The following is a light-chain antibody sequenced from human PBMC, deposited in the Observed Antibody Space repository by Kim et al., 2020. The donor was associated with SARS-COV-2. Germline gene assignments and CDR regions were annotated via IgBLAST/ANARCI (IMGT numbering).Light chain of an antibody. CDR3: QQYYSVPLT. V-gene: IGKV4-1*01. CDR2: WAS. Sequence: DIVMIQSPDSLAVSLGERATINCKSSQSLLYSSNNKNYLAWYQQKPGQPPKLLIYWASNRESGVPDRFSGSGSGTDFTLTISSLQAEDVAVYYCQQYYSVPLTFGGGTKVDIK. CDR1: QSLLYSSNNKNY. J-gene: IGKJ4*01.